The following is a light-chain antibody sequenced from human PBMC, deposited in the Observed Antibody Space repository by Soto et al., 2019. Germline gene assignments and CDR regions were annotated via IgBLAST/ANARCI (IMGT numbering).Light chain of an antibody. Sequence: AIRMTQSPSSFSASTGDRVTITCRASQGISSHLAWYQVKPGKAPRLLIYTASYLESGVPSRFSGSRSGTACTLTSGTLQPEHFAVYYDQQDFSYPLPFGGGTNVEIK. CDR1: QGISSH. J-gene: IGKJ4*01. CDR2: TAS. CDR3: QQDFSYPLP. V-gene: IGKV1-8*01.